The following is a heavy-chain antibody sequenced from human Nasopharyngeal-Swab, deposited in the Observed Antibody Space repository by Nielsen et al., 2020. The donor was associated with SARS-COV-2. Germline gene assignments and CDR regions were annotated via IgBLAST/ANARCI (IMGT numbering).Heavy chain of an antibody. CDR3: ARGDGMDV. V-gene: IGHV3-21*01. CDR1: GFTFSSYS. CDR2: ISSSSSYI. J-gene: IGHJ6*02. Sequence: GESLKISCAASGFTFSSYSMNWVRQAPGKGLEWVSSISSSSSYIYYADSVKGRLTISRDNAKNSLYLQMNSLRAEDTAVYYCARGDGMDVWGQGTTVTVSS.